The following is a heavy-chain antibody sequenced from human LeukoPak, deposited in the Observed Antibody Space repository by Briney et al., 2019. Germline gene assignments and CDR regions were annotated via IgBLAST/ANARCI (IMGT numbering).Heavy chain of an antibody. Sequence: GASVKVSCKASGYTFTSYGISWVRQAPGQGLEWMGWISAYNGNTNYAQKLQGRVTMTTDTSTSTAYMELRSLRSDDTAVYYCAGDRIAAAGPLRGSDYWGQGTLVTVSS. CDR1: GYTFTSYG. D-gene: IGHD6-13*01. V-gene: IGHV1-18*01. J-gene: IGHJ4*02. CDR2: ISAYNGNT. CDR3: AGDRIAAAGPLRGSDY.